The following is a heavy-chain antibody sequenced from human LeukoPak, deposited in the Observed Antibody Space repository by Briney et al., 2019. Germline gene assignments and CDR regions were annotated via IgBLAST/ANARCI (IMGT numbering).Heavy chain of an antibody. CDR3: ARATGSYYSLGY. D-gene: IGHD1-26*01. V-gene: IGHV3-74*01. Sequence: GGSLRLSCAASGFTFSSYWMHWVRQAPGKGLVWVSRINSDGSSTSYADSVKGRFTVSRDNAKNTLYLQMNSLRAEDTAVYYCARATGSYYSLGYWGQGTLVTVSS. CDR1: GFTFSSYW. J-gene: IGHJ4*02. CDR2: INSDGSST.